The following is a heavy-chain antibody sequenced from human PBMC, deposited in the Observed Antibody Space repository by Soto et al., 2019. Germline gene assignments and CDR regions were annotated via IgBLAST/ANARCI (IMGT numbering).Heavy chain of an antibody. Sequence: SETLSLTCTVSGGSISSGGYYWSWIRQHPRKGMEWIGYIYYSGSTYYNPSLKSRVTKSVDTSKNQFSLKLSSVTAADTAVYYCARVVGSSSWDYDGMDVWGQGTTVTVSS. J-gene: IGHJ6*02. V-gene: IGHV4-31*03. CDR1: GGSISSGGYY. D-gene: IGHD6-13*01. CDR2: IYYSGST. CDR3: ARVVGSSSWDYDGMDV.